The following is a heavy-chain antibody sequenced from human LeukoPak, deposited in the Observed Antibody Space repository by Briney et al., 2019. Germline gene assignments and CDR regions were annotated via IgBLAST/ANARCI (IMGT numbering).Heavy chain of an antibody. CDR3: ARDGFGPDDY. V-gene: IGHV4-59*01. CDR2: IYYSGST. CDR1: GGSISSYY. D-gene: IGHD3-10*01. J-gene: IGHJ4*02. Sequence: SETLSLTCTVSGGSISSYYWSWIRQPPGKGLEWVGYIYYSGSTNYNPSLKSRVTISVDTSKNQFSLKLSSVTAADTAVYYCARDGFGPDDYWGQGTLVTVSS.